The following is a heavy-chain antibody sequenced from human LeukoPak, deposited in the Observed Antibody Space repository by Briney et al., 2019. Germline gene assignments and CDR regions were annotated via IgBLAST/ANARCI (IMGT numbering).Heavy chain of an antibody. D-gene: IGHD5-12*01. CDR2: ISSSGTTT. Sequence: GGSLRLSCAASGFSFSVYEMHWVRQAPGKGLEWISDISSSGTTTYYADSVKGRFTISRDNAKNSLYLQMNSLKAEDTAVYYCTTLTVATTFAYWGQGTLVTVSS. V-gene: IGHV3-48*03. CDR1: GFSFSVYE. CDR3: TTLTVATTFAY. J-gene: IGHJ4*02.